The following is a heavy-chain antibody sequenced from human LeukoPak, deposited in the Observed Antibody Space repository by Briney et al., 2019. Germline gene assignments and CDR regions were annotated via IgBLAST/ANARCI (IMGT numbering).Heavy chain of an antibody. V-gene: IGHV3-23*01. Sequence: GGSLRLSCAASGFTFTNYAMTWVRQAPGKGLEWVSSISASGVMTYYADSVKGRFTISRDNAKNTLYLQMNSLRAEDTAVYYCARENYGVYYYMDVWGKGTTVTASS. CDR3: ARENYGVYYYMDV. CDR1: GFTFTNYA. J-gene: IGHJ6*03. CDR2: ISASGVMT. D-gene: IGHD4-17*01.